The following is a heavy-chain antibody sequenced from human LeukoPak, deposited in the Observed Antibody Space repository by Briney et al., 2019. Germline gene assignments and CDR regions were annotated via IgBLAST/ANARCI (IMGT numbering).Heavy chain of an antibody. CDR2: TYYSGST. J-gene: IGHJ5*02. D-gene: IGHD2-15*01. CDR1: GGSISSSSYY. CDR3: ARQGYCSGGSWYSVPSFFDP. Sequence: SETLSLTCTVSGGSISSSSYYWGWIRQPPGKGLEWIGSTYYSGSTYYNPSLKSRVSISVDTSKNHFSLKLSSVTAADTAVYYCARQGYCSGGSWYSVPSFFDPWGQGTLVTVSS. V-gene: IGHV4-39*01.